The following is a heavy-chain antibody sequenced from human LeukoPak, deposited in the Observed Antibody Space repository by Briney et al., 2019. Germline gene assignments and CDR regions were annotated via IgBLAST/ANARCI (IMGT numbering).Heavy chain of an antibody. Sequence: GGSLRLSCAASGFTFSAYSMNWVRQAPGKGLEWISYIGISSGNTKYADSVKGRFTISGDKAKNSLYLQMNSLRVEVTAVYYCARDYKYAFDNWGQGTLVTVSS. J-gene: IGHJ4*02. V-gene: IGHV3-48*01. CDR1: GFTFSAYS. D-gene: IGHD5-24*01. CDR2: IGISSGNT. CDR3: ARDYKYAFDN.